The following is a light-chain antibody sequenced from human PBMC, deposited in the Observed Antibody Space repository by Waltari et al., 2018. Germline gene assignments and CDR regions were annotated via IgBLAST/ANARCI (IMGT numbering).Light chain of an antibody. Sequence: EIVLTQSPATLSLSPGERATLSCRASQSVYNYLVWYQQQTAQAPRLLIYDTTNRATVLPARFSGSWSGTFFTLTISRLEPEVFVFYYCQQRSAWPGTFGQGTKLDIK. CDR1: QSVYNY. J-gene: IGKJ2*02. CDR2: DTT. V-gene: IGKV3-11*01. CDR3: QQRSAWPGT.